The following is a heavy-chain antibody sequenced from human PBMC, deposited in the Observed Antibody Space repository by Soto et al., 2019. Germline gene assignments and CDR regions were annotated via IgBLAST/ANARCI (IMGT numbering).Heavy chain of an antibody. J-gene: IGHJ5*02. CDR3: ARENSLCTNGVCLNLSTGWFDP. CDR1: GGSISSGGYY. Sequence: SETLSLTCTVSGGSISSGGYYWSWIRQHPGKGLEWIGYIYYSGSTYYNPSLKSRVTISVDTSKNQFSLKLSSVTAADTAVYYCARENSLCTNGVCLNLSTGWFDPWGQGTLVTVSS. CDR2: IYYSGST. D-gene: IGHD2-8*01. V-gene: IGHV4-31*03.